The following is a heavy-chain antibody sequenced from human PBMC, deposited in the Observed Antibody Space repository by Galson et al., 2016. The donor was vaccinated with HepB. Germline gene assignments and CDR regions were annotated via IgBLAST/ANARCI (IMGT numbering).Heavy chain of an antibody. V-gene: IGHV1-58*01. Sequence: SVKVSCKASGFTFTSSAVQWVRQARGQRLEWMGWIVVGRGNTNYAQKFQERVTITRDLSTTTVYMELSSLRSDDTAMYYCAADAYGDFYFGYWGRGTLVTVSS. CDR3: AADAYGDFYFGY. CDR1: GFTFTSSA. CDR2: IVVGRGNT. D-gene: IGHD4-17*01. J-gene: IGHJ4*02.